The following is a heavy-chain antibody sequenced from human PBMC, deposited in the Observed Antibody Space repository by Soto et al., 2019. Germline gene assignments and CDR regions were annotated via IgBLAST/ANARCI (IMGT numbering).Heavy chain of an antibody. CDR3: ARSHGSSTSLEIYYYYYYGMDV. Sequence: QVQLVQSGAEVKKPGSSVKVSCKASGGTFSSYAISWVRQAPGQGLEWMGGIIPISGTANYAQKFQGRVTTTADESTSPVSRELSSLRSEDTAVYFCARSHGSSTSLEIYYYYYYGMDVWGQGTTVTVSS. CDR2: IIPISGTA. V-gene: IGHV1-69*01. J-gene: IGHJ6*02. D-gene: IGHD2-2*01. CDR1: GGTFSSYA.